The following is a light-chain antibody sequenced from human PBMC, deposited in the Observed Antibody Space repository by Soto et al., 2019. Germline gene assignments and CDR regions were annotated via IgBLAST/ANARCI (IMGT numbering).Light chain of an antibody. Sequence: QSALTQPPSASGSPGQSVTISCTGTSSDVGGHDYVSWYQQHPGKAPKLMIYEVSKRPSGVPDRFSGSKSGNTASLTVSGLQAEDEADYYCSSYGGINTVIFGGGTKLTVL. CDR1: SSDVGGHDY. CDR3: SSYGGINTVI. CDR2: EVS. V-gene: IGLV2-8*01. J-gene: IGLJ2*01.